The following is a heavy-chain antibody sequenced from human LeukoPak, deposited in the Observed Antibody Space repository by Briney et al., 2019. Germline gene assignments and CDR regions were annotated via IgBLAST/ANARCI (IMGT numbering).Heavy chain of an antibody. CDR2: IYYSGST. Sequence: SETLSLTCTVSGGSISSYYWSWIRQPPGKGQEWIGYIYYSGSTNYNPSLKSRVTISVDTSKNQFSLKLSSVTAADTAVYYCARHYGDYAFDYWGQGTLVTVSS. J-gene: IGHJ4*02. CDR1: GGSISSYY. CDR3: ARHYGDYAFDY. V-gene: IGHV4-59*08. D-gene: IGHD4-17*01.